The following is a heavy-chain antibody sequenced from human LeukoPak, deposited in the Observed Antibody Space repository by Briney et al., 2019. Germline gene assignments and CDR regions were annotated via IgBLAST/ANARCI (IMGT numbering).Heavy chain of an antibody. D-gene: IGHD3-3*01. Sequence: SGGSLRLSCAASGFTFSSYSMNWVRQAPGKGLEWVSSISSSSSYIYYADSVKGRFTISRDNAKNSLYLQMNSLRAEDTAVYYCARANYDFWSGYYNYYYYYMDVWGKGTTVTVSS. CDR2: ISSSSSYI. CDR3: ARANYDFWSGYYNYYYYYMDV. V-gene: IGHV3-21*01. CDR1: GFTFSSYS. J-gene: IGHJ6*03.